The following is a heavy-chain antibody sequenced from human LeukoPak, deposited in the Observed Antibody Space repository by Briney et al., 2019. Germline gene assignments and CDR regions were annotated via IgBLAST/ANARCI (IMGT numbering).Heavy chain of an antibody. D-gene: IGHD2-2*01. CDR3: AAKGGNLGYCSSTSCPLLGY. CDR2: ISGSGGST. CDR1: GFTFSSYA. J-gene: IGHJ4*02. V-gene: IGHV3-23*01. Sequence: PGGSLRLSCAASGFTFSSYAMSWVRQAPGKGLEWVSAISGSGGSTYYADSVKGRSTISRDNSKNTLYLQMNSLRAEDTAVYYCAAKGGNLGYCSSTSCPLLGYWGQGTLVTVSS.